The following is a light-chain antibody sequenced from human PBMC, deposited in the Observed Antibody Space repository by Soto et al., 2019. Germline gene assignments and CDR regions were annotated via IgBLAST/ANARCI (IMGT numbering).Light chain of an antibody. CDR3: QPANIFPLT. CDR1: QGISSL. Sequence: DIQMTQSPVSLSASVGDRVTISFRASQGISSLLAWYQQKPGKAPKFLIYGASSLQSGVPSRLSGRGSRTNFSLTISGLPPEDFATYYCQPANIFPLTFVGGTKVDIK. CDR2: GAS. J-gene: IGKJ4*01. V-gene: IGKV1D-12*01.